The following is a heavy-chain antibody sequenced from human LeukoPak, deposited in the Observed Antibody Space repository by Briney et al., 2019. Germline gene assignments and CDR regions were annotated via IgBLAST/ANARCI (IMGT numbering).Heavy chain of an antibody. CDR2: ISWNSGSI. V-gene: IGHV3-9*01. J-gene: IGHJ4*02. D-gene: IGHD2-15*01. CDR1: GFTFDDYA. Sequence: PGGSLRLSCAASGFTFDDYAMHWVRQAPGKGLEWVSGISWNSGSIGYADSVKGRFTISRDNAKNSLYLQMNSLRAEDTALYYCASSGYWGQGTLVTVSP. CDR3: ASSGY.